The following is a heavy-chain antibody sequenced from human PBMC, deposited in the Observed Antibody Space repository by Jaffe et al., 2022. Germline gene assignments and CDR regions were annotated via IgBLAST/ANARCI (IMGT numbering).Heavy chain of an antibody. Sequence: QVQLVQSGAEVKKPGASVKVSCKASGYTFTSYAMHWVRQAPGQRLEWMGWINAGNGNTKYSQKFQGRVTITRDTSASTAYMELSSLRSEDTAVYYCARGKWDCSGGSCYSGSWFDPWGQGTLVTVSS. J-gene: IGHJ5*02. V-gene: IGHV1-3*01. D-gene: IGHD2-15*01. CDR1: GYTFTSYA. CDR2: INAGNGNT. CDR3: ARGKWDCSGGSCYSGSWFDP.